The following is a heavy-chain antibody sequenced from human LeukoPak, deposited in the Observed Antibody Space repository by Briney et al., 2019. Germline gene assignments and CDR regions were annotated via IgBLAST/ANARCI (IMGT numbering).Heavy chain of an antibody. J-gene: IGHJ5*02. CDR2: IYISGST. CDR3: ARGLGYSYESNWFDL. CDR1: GGSISSGSYY. V-gene: IGHV4-61*02. D-gene: IGHD5-18*01. Sequence: SETLSLTCTVSGGSISSGSYYWNWIRQPAGKGLEWIGRIYISGSTNYNPSLKSRVTMSVDTSKNQFSLKLSSVTAAYTAVYYCARGLGYSYESNWFDLWGQGTLVTVSS.